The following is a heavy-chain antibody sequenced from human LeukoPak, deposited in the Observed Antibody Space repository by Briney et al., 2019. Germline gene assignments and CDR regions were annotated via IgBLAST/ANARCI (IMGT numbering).Heavy chain of an antibody. CDR3: ARDLQGGKWSFDY. V-gene: IGHV3-7*01. CDR2: IKQDGSEK. CDR1: GFTFSNYW. J-gene: IGHJ4*02. Sequence: GGSLRLSCAASGFTFSNYWMSWVRQAPGKGLEWVANIKQDGSEKYYVDSVKGRFTISRDNAKNSLYLQMNSLRAEDTAVYYCARDLQGGKWSFDYWGQGTLVTVSS. D-gene: IGHD2-15*01.